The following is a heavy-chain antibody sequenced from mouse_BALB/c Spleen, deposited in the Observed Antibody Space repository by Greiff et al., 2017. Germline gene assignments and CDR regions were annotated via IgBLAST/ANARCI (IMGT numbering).Heavy chain of an antibody. CDR1: GYTFTSYT. V-gene: IGHV1-4*01. CDR2: INPSSGYT. Sequence: VQGVESGAELARPGASVKMSCKASGYTFTSYTMHWVKQRPGQGLEWIGYINPSSGYTNYNQKFKDKATLTADKSSSTAYMQLSSLTSEDSAVYYCARARDWFAYWGQGTLVTVSA. J-gene: IGHJ3*01. CDR3: ARARDWFAY.